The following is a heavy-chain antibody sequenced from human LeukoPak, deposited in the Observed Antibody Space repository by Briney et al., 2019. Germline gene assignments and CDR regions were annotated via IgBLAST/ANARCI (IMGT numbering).Heavy chain of an antibody. CDR3: ARPLKYYYGSETYFWFDP. CDR2: ISSSEKTK. Sequence: AGGSLRLSCTASGFTFSSYEMNWVRQAPGKGLEWVSYISSSEKTKYYADSVKGRFTISRDNAKNSPYLQMNSLRAEDAAVYYCARPLKYYYGSETYFWFDPWGQGTLVTVSS. J-gene: IGHJ5*02. V-gene: IGHV3-48*03. D-gene: IGHD3-10*01. CDR1: GFTFSSYE.